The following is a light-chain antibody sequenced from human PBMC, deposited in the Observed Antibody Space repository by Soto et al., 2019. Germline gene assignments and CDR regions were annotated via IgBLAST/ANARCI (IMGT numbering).Light chain of an antibody. J-gene: IGKJ1*01. CDR1: QSVSSSY. V-gene: IGKV3-15*01. Sequence: EIVLTQSPGTLSLYPGESATLSCRASQSVSSSYLAWYQQKPGQAPRLLIYGASTRATGIPARFSGSGSGTEFTLTISSLQSEDFAVYYCQQYNNWPPWTFGQGTKVDIK. CDR3: QQYNNWPPWT. CDR2: GAS.